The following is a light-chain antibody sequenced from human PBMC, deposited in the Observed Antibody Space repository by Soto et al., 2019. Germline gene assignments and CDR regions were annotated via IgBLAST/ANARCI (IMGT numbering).Light chain of an antibody. J-gene: IGKJ5*01. CDR3: QQYGGSPIT. V-gene: IGKV3-20*01. CDR1: QSVSSTY. CDR2: GAS. Sequence: EIVLTQSPGTLSLSPGERATLSRRASQSVSSTYLAWYQQKPGQAPRLLIYGASSRATGIPDRISGSGSGTDFTLTISRLEPEDFAVYYCQQYGGSPITFGQGTRLEIK.